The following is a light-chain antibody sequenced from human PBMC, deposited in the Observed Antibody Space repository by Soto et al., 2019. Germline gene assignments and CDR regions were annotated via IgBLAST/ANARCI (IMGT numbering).Light chain of an antibody. CDR3: QQHSNWPPYT. Sequence: EIGLTKSPATLPLSTGVRATLSCRASQSVSSYLACYQQKPGQAPRLLIYDASNRATGIPARFSGSGSGTACTLAITSLEHEDFAVYDCQQHSNWPPYTFDQGTKLDIK. V-gene: IGKV3-11*01. CDR2: DAS. CDR1: QSVSSY. J-gene: IGKJ2*01.